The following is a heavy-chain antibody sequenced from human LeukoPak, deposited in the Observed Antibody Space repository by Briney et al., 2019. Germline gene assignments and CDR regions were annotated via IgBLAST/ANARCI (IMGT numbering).Heavy chain of an antibody. CDR1: GGSFSGYH. CDR2: INHSGST. D-gene: IGHD3-10*01. V-gene: IGHV4-34*01. CDR3: ARGAPMVRGAPQPNWFDP. Sequence: PETLSLTCAVYGGSFSGYHWSWIRQPPGKGLEWIGEINHSGSTNYNPSLKSRVTISVDTSKNQFSLKLSSVTAADTAVYYCARGAPMVRGAPQPNWFDPWGQGTLVTVSS. J-gene: IGHJ5*02.